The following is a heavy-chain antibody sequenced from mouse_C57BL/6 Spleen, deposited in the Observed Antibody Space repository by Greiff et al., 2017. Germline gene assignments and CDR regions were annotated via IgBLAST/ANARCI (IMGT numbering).Heavy chain of an antibody. CDR1: GFTFSDYG. Sequence: EVHLVESGGGLVKPGGSLKLSCAASGFTFSDYGMHWVRQAPEKGLEWIAYISSGSSTTYYADTVKGRYTMSRDNAKNTQFLQMTSLRSEDTAMYYCAKTGERGYYFDYWGKGTTLTVSS. D-gene: IGHD4-1*01. J-gene: IGHJ2*01. V-gene: IGHV5-17*01. CDR2: ISSGSSTT. CDR3: AKTGERGYYFDY.